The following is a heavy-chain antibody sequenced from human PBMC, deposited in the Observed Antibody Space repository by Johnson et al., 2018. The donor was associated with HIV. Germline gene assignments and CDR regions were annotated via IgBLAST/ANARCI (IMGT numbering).Heavy chain of an antibody. V-gene: IGHV3-30*02. CDR1: GFIFSSYG. J-gene: IGHJ3*02. Sequence: QVQLVESGGGVVQPGGSLRLSCAASGFIFSSYGMHWVRQAPGKGLEWVAFIWYDGSRKYYADSVKGRFTISRVNSKNMLYLQMNGLRAEDTAVYYCAREGRTGPDTFDIWGQGTMLTVSS. CDR3: AREGRTGPDTFDI. CDR2: IWYDGSRK.